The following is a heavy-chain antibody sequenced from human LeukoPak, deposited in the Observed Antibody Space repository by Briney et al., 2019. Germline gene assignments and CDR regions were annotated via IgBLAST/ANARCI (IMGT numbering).Heavy chain of an antibody. V-gene: IGHV4-31*03. Sequence: KPSETLSLTCTVSGGSISSGGYYWSWIRQHPGKGLEWIAYMDYSGSTHYNPSLKSRITISVDTSKSQFFLRLSSVTDADTAVYYCARYCSSTSCNTWFDPWGQGTLVTVSS. J-gene: IGHJ5*02. CDR3: ARYCSSTSCNTWFDP. CDR1: GGSISSGGYY. CDR2: MDYSGST. D-gene: IGHD2-2*02.